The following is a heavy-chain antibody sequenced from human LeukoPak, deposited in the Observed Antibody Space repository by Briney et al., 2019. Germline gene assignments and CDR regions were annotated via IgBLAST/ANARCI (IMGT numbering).Heavy chain of an antibody. J-gene: IGHJ3*02. V-gene: IGHV3-64D*09. CDR3: VKVYGDYTNDAFDI. Sequence: TGGSLRLSCAASGFTFSNYGMHWVRQAPGKGLEYVSGISSYGGSTYYADSVKGRFTISRDNSRNTLYLQMSSLRAEDTAVYYCVKVYGDYTNDAFDIWGQGTTVTVSS. CDR1: GFTFSNYG. D-gene: IGHD4-17*01. CDR2: ISSYGGST.